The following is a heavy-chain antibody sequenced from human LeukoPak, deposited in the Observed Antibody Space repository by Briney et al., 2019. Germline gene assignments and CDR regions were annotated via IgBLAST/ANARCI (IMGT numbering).Heavy chain of an antibody. V-gene: IGHV3-53*01. CDR2: IYSGGST. CDR1: GFTVSSNY. J-gene: IGHJ6*03. D-gene: IGHD5-18*01. Sequence: TGGSLRLSFAASGFTVSSNYMSWVRQAPGKGLEWVSVIYSGGSTYYADSMKGRFTISRDNSKNTLYLQMNSLRAEDTAVYYCATNSYVSRYYYYYMDVWGKGTAVTVSS. CDR3: ATNSYVSRYYYYYMDV.